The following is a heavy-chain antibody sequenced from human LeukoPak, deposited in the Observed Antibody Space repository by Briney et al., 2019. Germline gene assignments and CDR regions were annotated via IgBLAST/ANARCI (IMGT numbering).Heavy chain of an antibody. CDR1: GFTFSSYA. D-gene: IGHD4-17*01. CDR3: ARSRTYGDYGRGLDY. Sequence: GGSLRLSCAASGFTFSSYAMSWVRQAPGKGLEWVSTISDSGGSTYYADSVKGRFTISRDNAKNTLYLQMNSLRAEDTAVYYCARSRTYGDYGRGLDYWGQGTLVTVSS. J-gene: IGHJ4*02. V-gene: IGHV3-23*01. CDR2: ISDSGGST.